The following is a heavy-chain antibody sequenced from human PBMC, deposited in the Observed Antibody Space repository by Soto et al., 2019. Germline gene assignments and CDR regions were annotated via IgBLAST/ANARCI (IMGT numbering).Heavy chain of an antibody. J-gene: IGHJ4*02. CDR1: GFTFSSYV. CDR3: ALQEGYCSGGSCYPSGDY. CDR2: ISGSGGST. D-gene: IGHD2-15*01. V-gene: IGHV3-23*01. Sequence: EVQLLESGGGLVQPGGSLRLSCAASGFTFSSYVMSWVRQAPGKGLEWVSAISGSGGSTYYADSVKGRFTISRDNSKNTLYLQMNSLRAEDTAVYYCALQEGYCSGGSCYPSGDYWGQGTLVTVSS.